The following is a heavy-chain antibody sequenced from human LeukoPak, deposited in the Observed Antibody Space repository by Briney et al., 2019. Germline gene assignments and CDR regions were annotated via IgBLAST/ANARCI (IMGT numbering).Heavy chain of an antibody. Sequence: GGSLRLSCAASGFIFSSYSMNWVRQAPGKGLEWVSAISGSGGSTYYADSVKGRFTISRDNSKNTLYLQMSSLRAEDTAVYYCARADLSSGYFESDYWGQGTLVTVSS. CDR1: GFIFSSYS. D-gene: IGHD3-22*01. CDR3: ARADLSSGYFESDY. V-gene: IGHV3-23*01. CDR2: ISGSGGST. J-gene: IGHJ4*02.